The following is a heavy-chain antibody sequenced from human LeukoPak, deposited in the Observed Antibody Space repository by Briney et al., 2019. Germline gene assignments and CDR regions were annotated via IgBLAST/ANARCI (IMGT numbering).Heavy chain of an antibody. V-gene: IGHV1-3*01. J-gene: IGHJ4*02. Sequence: EASVKVSCKASGYTYTSYAMHWVRQAPGQRLEWMGWINAGNGNTKYSQKFQGRVTITRGTSASTAYMELRSLRSDDTAVYYCARRPSVGYEILTGYVDYWGQGTLVTVSS. D-gene: IGHD3-9*01. CDR3: ARRPSVGYEILTGYVDY. CDR1: GYTYTSYA. CDR2: INAGNGNT.